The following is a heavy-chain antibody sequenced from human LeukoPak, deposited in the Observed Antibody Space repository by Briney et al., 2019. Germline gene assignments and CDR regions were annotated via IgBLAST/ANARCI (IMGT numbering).Heavy chain of an antibody. CDR3: ARGLENSHYYATWGAPPFDP. CDR2: IHYTGAT. Sequence: PSETLSLTCTVSGASINFYYWGWIRQLPGQGLEWIGYIHYTGATHYSPSLKTRVNISLDTSKRQFSLKVSSVTAADTAIYYCARGLENSHYYATWGAPPFDPWGQGTLVTVSS. V-gene: IGHV4-59*01. D-gene: IGHD7-27*01. CDR1: GASINFYY. J-gene: IGHJ5*02.